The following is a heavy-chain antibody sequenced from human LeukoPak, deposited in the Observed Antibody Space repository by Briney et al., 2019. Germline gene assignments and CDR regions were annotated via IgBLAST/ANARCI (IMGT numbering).Heavy chain of an antibody. J-gene: IGHJ4*02. CDR3: ATQHSGSYYFDY. D-gene: IGHD1-26*01. CDR1: GYTFTSYG. Sequence: ASVKVSCKASGYTFTSYGISWVRQAPGQGLEWMGWISAYNGNTNYAHELQGRVTMTTDTSTSTAYMELRSLRSDDTAVYYCATQHSGSYYFDYWGQGTLVTVSS. V-gene: IGHV1-18*01. CDR2: ISAYNGNT.